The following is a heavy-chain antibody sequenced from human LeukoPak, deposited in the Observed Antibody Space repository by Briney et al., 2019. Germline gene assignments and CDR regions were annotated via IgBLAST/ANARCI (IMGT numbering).Heavy chain of an antibody. CDR3: ARVVAHFDY. D-gene: IGHD2-15*01. Sequence: PSETLSLTCAVYDGSLSGYCWTWIRQPPGKGLEWIGEIDHSGNTNYNPSLKSRVTISVDTSKNQFSLNLSSVTAADTAVYYCARVVAHFDYWGQGTLVTVSS. V-gene: IGHV4-34*01. CDR1: DGSLSGYC. J-gene: IGHJ4*02. CDR2: IDHSGNT.